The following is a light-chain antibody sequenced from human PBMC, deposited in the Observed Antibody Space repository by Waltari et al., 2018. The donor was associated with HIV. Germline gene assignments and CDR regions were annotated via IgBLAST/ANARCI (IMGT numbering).Light chain of an antibody. CDR1: SSNIGSNP. CDR2: NNN. J-gene: IGLJ2*01. CDR3: AAWDDSLNGHVL. V-gene: IGLV1-44*01. Sequence: QSVLTQPPSASGTPGQRVTFSCSGSSSNIGSNPVDWYQKLPGTAPRLLLYNNNQRPAGVPDRFSGSKSGTSASLAISGLQSEDEADYYCAAWDDSLNGHVLFGGGTKLTVL.